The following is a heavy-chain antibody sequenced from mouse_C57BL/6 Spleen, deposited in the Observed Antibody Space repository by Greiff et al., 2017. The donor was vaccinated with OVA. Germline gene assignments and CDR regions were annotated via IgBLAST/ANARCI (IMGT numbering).Heavy chain of an antibody. CDR2: IDPSDSYT. D-gene: IGHD2-4*01. Sequence: VQLQQPGAELVMPGASVKLSCKASGYTFTSYWMHWVKQRPGQGLEWIGEIDPSDSYTNYHQKFKGKSTLTVDKSSSTAYMQLSSLTSEDSAVYYCARRDYYDYDREGMDYWGQGTSGTVSS. J-gene: IGHJ4*01. CDR3: ARRDYYDYDREGMDY. CDR1: GYTFTSYW. V-gene: IGHV1-69*01.